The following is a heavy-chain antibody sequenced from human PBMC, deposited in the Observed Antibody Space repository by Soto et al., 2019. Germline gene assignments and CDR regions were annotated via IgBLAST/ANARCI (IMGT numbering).Heavy chain of an antibody. Sequence: GGSLRLSCAASGFTVSSNYMSWVRQAPGKGLEWVSVIYSGGSTYYADSVKGRFTISRDNSKNTLYLQMNSLRAEDTAVYYCARITTAAGTRNFDYWGQGTLVTVSS. J-gene: IGHJ4*02. D-gene: IGHD6-13*01. CDR3: ARITTAAGTRNFDY. V-gene: IGHV3-66*01. CDR1: GFTVSSNY. CDR2: IYSGGST.